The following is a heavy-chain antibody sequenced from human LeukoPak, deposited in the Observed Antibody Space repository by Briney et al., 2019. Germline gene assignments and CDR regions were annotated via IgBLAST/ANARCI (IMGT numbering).Heavy chain of an antibody. J-gene: IGHJ6*03. CDR1: GFTFDDYG. CDR2: IRYDGSNK. D-gene: IGHD3-3*01. CDR3: AKDWDDFWDYYYMDV. V-gene: IGHV3-30*02. Sequence: GGSLRLSCAASGFTFDDYGMSWVRQAPGKGLEWVAFIRYDGSNKYYADSVKGRFTISRDNSKNTLYLQMNSLRAEDTAVYYCAKDWDDFWDYYYMDVWGKGTTVTVSS.